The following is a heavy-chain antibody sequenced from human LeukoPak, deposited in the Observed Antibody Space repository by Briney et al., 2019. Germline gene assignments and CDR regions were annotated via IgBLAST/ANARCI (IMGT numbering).Heavy chain of an antibody. CDR1: GYSFTSYW. V-gene: IGHV5-51*01. CDR3: ARRSGRWLQSYYFDY. J-gene: IGHJ4*02. Sequence: GESLKISCKGSGYSFTSYWIGWVRQMPGKGLEWMGIIYPGDSDTSYSPSFQGQVTISADKSITTAYLQWSSLKASDTAMYYCARRSGRWLQSYYFDYWGQGTLVTVSS. CDR2: IYPGDSDT. D-gene: IGHD5-24*01.